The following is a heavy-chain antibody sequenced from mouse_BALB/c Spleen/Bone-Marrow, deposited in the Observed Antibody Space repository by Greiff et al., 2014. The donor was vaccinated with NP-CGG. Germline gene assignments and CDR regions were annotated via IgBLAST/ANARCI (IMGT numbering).Heavy chain of an antibody. D-gene: IGHD3-3*01. Sequence: EVKLMESGGGLVQPGGSRKLSCAASGFTFSSFGMHWVRQAPEEGLEWVAYISSGSSTIYYADTMKGRFTIPRDNPKNTLFLQMASLRSEDTAMYYCTRSGTLGSMDYWGQGTSVTVSS. CDR1: GFTFSSFG. CDR3: TRSGTLGSMDY. CDR2: ISSGSSTI. J-gene: IGHJ4*01. V-gene: IGHV5-17*02.